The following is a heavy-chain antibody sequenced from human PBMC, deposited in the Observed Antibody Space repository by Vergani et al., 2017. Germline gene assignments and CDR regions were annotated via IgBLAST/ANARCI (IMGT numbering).Heavy chain of an antibody. Sequence: EVQLVQSGAEVKKPGESVKISCKGSGYSFTSYWIGWVRQMPGKGLEWMGIIYPGDSDTRYSPSFQGQVTISADKSISTAYLQWSSLKASDTAMYYCARDMVRXVIRGYYYYYGMDVWGQGTTVTVSS. CDR2: IYPGDSDT. V-gene: IGHV5-51*01. D-gene: IGHD3-10*01. J-gene: IGHJ6*02. CDR3: ARDMVRXVIRGYYYYYGMDV. CDR1: GYSFTSYW.